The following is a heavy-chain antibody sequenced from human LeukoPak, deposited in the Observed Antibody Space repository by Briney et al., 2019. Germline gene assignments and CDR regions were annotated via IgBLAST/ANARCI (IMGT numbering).Heavy chain of an antibody. Sequence: PSETLSLTCTVSGGSISSYYWSWIRQPAGKGLEWIGRIYTSGSTNYNPSLKSRVTMSVDTSKNQFSLKLSSVTAADTAVYYCAREALLYYYGSGSYSTPAPVFDYWGQGTLVTVSS. D-gene: IGHD3-10*01. V-gene: IGHV4-4*07. J-gene: IGHJ4*02. CDR2: IYTSGST. CDR1: GGSISSYY. CDR3: AREALLYYYGSGSYSTPAPVFDY.